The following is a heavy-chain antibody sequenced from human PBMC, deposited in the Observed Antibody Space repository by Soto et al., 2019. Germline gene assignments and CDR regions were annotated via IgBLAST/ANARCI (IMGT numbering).Heavy chain of an antibody. D-gene: IGHD6-6*01. CDR2: IYPGDSDT. CDR1: GYSFTSYW. V-gene: IGHV5-51*01. CDR3: ARVPVDSSSRGGVDY. Sequence: PGESLKIACKGSGYSFTSYWICWVRQMPGKGLEWMGIIYPGDSDTRYSPCFQGQVTISADKSISTAYLQWSSLKASDTAMYYCARVPVDSSSRGGVDYWGQGTLVTVSS. J-gene: IGHJ4*02.